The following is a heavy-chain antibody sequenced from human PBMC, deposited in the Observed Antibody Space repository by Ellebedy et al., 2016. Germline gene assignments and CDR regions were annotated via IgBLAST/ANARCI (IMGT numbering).Heavy chain of an antibody. CDR3: ARGPYSSGHCDAFDV. V-gene: IGHV3-23*01. Sequence: GGSLRLXXTASELNLGNYFMSWVRQAPGKGLEWVSTINGGGYTTYFADSVKGRFTISRDNSKNTLSLQMNSLRGEDSAIYYCARGPYSSGHCDAFDVWGRGTTVTVSS. J-gene: IGHJ3*01. CDR1: ELNLGNYF. CDR2: INGGGYTT. D-gene: IGHD6-19*01.